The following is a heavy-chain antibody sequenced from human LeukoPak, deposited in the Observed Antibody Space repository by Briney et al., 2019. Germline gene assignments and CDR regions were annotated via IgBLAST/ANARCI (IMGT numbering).Heavy chain of an antibody. D-gene: IGHD1-26*01. J-gene: IGHJ3*02. CDR1: RGPLNSFY. CDR2: IYYSGGT. V-gene: IGHV4-59*08. CDR3: VIRRLSSGDHDPLDM. Sequence: SETLSLTCTISRGPLNSFYWMWIRQSPGKGPEWIGYIYYSGGTNYNPSLESRVTISVDRSTNQFYLKVRSVTAADTAGYYCVIRRLSSGDHDPLDMWGQGTMVTVSS.